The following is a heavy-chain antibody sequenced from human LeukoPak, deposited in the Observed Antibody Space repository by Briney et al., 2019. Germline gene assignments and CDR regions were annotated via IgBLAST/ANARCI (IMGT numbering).Heavy chain of an antibody. J-gene: IGHJ4*02. Sequence: SVKVSCKASGFTFTSSAMQWVRQARGQRLEWIGWIVVGSSNTNYAQKFQERVTITWDMSTSTAYMELSRLRSDDTAVYYCARTWAPYCSSTSCYPISGGEFDYWGQGTLVTVSS. CDR1: GFTFTSSA. V-gene: IGHV1-58*02. D-gene: IGHD2-2*01. CDR2: IVVGSSNT. CDR3: ARTWAPYCSSTSCYPISGGEFDY.